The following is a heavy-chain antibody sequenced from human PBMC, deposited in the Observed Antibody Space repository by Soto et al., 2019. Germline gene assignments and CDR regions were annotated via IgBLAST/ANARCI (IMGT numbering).Heavy chain of an antibody. Sequence: EVQLVESGGGLVQPGGFLKLSCAASGFTFSGSAMHWVRQASGKGLEWVGRIRSKANNYATAYAASVTGRFTICRDDSKNTAFLQMNSLKTEDTAVYYCTRPARSSWRGGNHYYYGLDVWGQGTTVIVSS. D-gene: IGHD6-13*01. CDR3: TRPARSSWRGGNHYYYGLDV. V-gene: IGHV3-73*02. J-gene: IGHJ6*02. CDR1: GFTFSGSA. CDR2: IRSKANNYAT.